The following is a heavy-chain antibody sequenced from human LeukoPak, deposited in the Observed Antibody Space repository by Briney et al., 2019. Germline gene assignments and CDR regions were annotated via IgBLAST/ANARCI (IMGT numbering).Heavy chain of an antibody. Sequence: ASVKVSCQASGYTFTGYYMHWVRLAPGPGIEGLGWINLNSGGTNYAQKFQGRVTMTRDTSISTAYMEVSRLRSDDTAVYYCASGDVAVAGQLDYWGKGTLVTVSS. J-gene: IGHJ4*02. CDR3: ASGDVAVAGQLDY. V-gene: IGHV1-2*02. D-gene: IGHD6-19*01. CDR2: INLNSGGT. CDR1: GYTFTGYY.